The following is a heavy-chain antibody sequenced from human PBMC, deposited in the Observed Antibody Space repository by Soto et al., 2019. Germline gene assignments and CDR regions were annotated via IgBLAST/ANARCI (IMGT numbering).Heavy chain of an antibody. J-gene: IGHJ4*02. Sequence: EVQLVETGGGLIQPGGSLRLSCAASGFTVSSNYMSWVRQAPGKGLEWVSVIYSGGSTYYEDSVKGRFTISRDNSKNTLYLQMNSLRDEDTDVYYCAREVGGGSYFDDWGQVTLVTVSS. V-gene: IGHV3-53*02. CDR2: IYSGGST. D-gene: IGHD2-15*01. CDR1: GFTVSSNY. CDR3: AREVGGGSYFDD.